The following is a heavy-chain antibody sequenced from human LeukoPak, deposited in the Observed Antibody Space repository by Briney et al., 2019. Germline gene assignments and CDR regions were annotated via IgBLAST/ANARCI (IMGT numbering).Heavy chain of an antibody. D-gene: IGHD1-26*01. J-gene: IGHJ6*02. CDR2: INQDGSEK. Sequence: PGGSLRLSCAASGFTFSSYWMTWVRQAPGKGLEWVANINQDGSEKYYVDSVKGRFTISRDNAKNSLYLQMNSLRAEDTAVYYCARDLSVGYYGMDVWGQGTTVTVSS. V-gene: IGHV3-7*05. CDR1: GFTFSSYW. CDR3: ARDLSVGYYGMDV.